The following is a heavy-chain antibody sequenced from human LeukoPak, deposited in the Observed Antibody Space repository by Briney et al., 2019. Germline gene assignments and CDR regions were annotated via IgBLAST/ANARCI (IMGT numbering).Heavy chain of an antibody. CDR1: GGTFSSYA. J-gene: IGHJ6*03. V-gene: IGHV1-69*05. CDR2: IIPIFGTA. Sequence: SVKVSCKASGGTFSSYAISWVRQAPGQGLEWMGGIIPIFGTANYAQKFQGRVTITTDESTSTAYMELSSLRSEDTAVYYCARGPFLVILYYYYFDIDGWGKGTTVSV. CDR3: ARGPFLVILYYYYFDIDG. D-gene: IGHD3-9*01.